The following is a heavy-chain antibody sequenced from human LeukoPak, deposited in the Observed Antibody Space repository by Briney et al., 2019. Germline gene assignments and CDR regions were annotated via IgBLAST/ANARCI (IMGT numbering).Heavy chain of an antibody. Sequence: GGSLRLSCAASGFTVSSNYMSWVRQPPGKGLEWVSNIGTSSTTIYYADSVKGRFTISRDNAKNSLYLQMNSLRADDTAVYYCARFAAGGSYYYYMDVWGKGTTVTVSS. V-gene: IGHV3-48*01. CDR2: IGTSSTTI. J-gene: IGHJ6*03. D-gene: IGHD6-25*01. CDR1: GFTVSSNY. CDR3: ARFAAGGSYYYYMDV.